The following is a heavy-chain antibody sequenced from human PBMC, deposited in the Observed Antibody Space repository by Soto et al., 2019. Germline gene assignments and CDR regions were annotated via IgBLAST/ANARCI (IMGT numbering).Heavy chain of an antibody. CDR2: ISSNGVGT. CDR3: ARRARPDFYYMDV. J-gene: IGHJ6*03. Sequence: EVPLAESGGGLAQPGGSLRLSCAASGFTLSGYAMDWVRQAPGKGLEYVSGISSNGVGTYYANPVQGRFTISSDNSKNTVYLQMGSLRPEDMAVYYCARRARPDFYYMDVWGKGTTVTVSS. V-gene: IGHV3-64*01. CDR1: GFTLSGYA. D-gene: IGHD6-6*01.